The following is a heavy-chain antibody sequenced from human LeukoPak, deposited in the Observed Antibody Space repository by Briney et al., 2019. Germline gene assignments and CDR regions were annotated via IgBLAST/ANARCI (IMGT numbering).Heavy chain of an antibody. CDR3: ARGRVVVQRPWFDP. Sequence: SETLSLTCTVSGGSISSYYWSWIRQPPGKGLEWIGYIYYSGSTNYNPSLKSRVTISVDTSKNQFSLRLSSVTAADTAVYYCARGRVVVQRPWFDPWGQGTLVTVSS. J-gene: IGHJ5*02. CDR1: GGSISSYY. CDR2: IYYSGST. D-gene: IGHD3-22*01. V-gene: IGHV4-59*12.